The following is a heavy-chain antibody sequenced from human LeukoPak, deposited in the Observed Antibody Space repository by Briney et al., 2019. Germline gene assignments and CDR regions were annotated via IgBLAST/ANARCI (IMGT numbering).Heavy chain of an antibody. Sequence: GGSLRLSCAASEFTFSSYWMHWVRQAPGKGLVWVSRIHSDGSSTNYADSVKGRFTISRDNAKNTLHLQMNSLRAEDTAVFYCAREAYYGSGTQTDAFDVWGQGTMVTVS. J-gene: IGHJ3*01. CDR1: EFTFSSYW. CDR3: AREAYYGSGTQTDAFDV. D-gene: IGHD3-10*01. V-gene: IGHV3-74*01. CDR2: IHSDGSST.